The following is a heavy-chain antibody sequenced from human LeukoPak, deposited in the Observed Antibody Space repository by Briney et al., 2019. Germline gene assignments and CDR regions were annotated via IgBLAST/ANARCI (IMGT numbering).Heavy chain of an antibody. CDR3: ARVGQHCSSASCFDY. J-gene: IGHJ4*02. CDR2: ISAYNGNT. V-gene: IGHV1-18*01. Sequence: GASVKVSCKASGYAFTSFGISWLRQAPGQGLEWMGWISAYNGNTDYAQQLQDRVTMTTDTSTNTAYMELRSLKSDDTAVYYCARVGQHCSSASCFDYWGQGTLVTVSS. CDR1: GYAFTSFG. D-gene: IGHD2-2*01.